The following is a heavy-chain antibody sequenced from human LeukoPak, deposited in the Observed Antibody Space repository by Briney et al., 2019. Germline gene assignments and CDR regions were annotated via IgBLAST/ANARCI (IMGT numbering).Heavy chain of an antibody. D-gene: IGHD3-3*01. CDR3: ARGGISIFGVVIYMDV. CDR2: INWNGGST. V-gene: IGHV3-20*04. Sequence: GGSLRLSCAASGFTFSSYWMHWVRQAPGKGLEWVSGINWNGGSTGYADSVKGRFTISRDNAKNSLSLQMNSLRVEDTALYYCARGGISIFGVVIYMDVWGKGTTVTVSS. J-gene: IGHJ6*03. CDR1: GFTFSSYW.